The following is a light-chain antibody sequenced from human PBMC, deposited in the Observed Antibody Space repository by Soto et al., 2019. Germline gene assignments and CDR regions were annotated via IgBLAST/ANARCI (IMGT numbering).Light chain of an antibody. CDR3: SSYTSDINPHL. J-gene: IGLJ1*01. CDR1: SSDIGAYDY. CDR2: EVN. V-gene: IGLV2-14*01. Sequence: QSVLTQPASLYGSPGRSITISCTGTSSDIGAYDYVSWFQQHPGKAPKLMISEVNNRPAGGSNRFSGSKSGNTAYLTISGLRVEDEAEYYFSSYTSDINPHLFGTGTKVTVL.